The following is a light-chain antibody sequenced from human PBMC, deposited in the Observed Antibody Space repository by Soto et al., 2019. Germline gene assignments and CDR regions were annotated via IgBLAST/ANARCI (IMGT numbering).Light chain of an antibody. CDR1: QSISRT. J-gene: IGKJ4*01. V-gene: IGKV3D-15*01. CDR3: QQYNNWPLT. CDR2: DAF. Sequence: EIVLTQSPDTLSVSPGERATLSCRASQSISRTLAWYQQKSGQPPRFLIYDAFTRATGFPARFSGSGSGTEFTLTISSLQSEDFAVYYCQQYNNWPLTFGGGTKVDIK.